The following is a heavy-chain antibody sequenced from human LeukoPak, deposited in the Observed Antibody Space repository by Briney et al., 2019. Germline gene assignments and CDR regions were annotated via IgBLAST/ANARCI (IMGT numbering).Heavy chain of an antibody. Sequence: PGGSLRLSCAASGFTFSSYAMSWVRQAPGKGLEWVSAISGSGGSTYYADSVKGRFTISRDNSKNTLYLQMNSLRAEDTAVYYCAKEIGYYDFWSGSLASVDYWGQGTLVTVSS. D-gene: IGHD3-3*01. J-gene: IGHJ4*02. V-gene: IGHV3-23*01. CDR1: GFTFSSYA. CDR2: ISGSGGST. CDR3: AKEIGYYDFWSGSLASVDY.